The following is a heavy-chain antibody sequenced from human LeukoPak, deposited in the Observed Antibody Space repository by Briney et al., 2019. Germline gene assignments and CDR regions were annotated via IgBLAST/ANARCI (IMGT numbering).Heavy chain of an antibody. Sequence: SETLSLTCTVSGGSISSYYWSWIRQPPGKGLEWIGYIYYSGSTNYNPPLKSRVTISVDTSKNQFSLKLSSVTAADTAVYYCARGLMTIMGIPDAFDIWGQGTMVTVSS. CDR1: GGSISSYY. D-gene: IGHD5-12*01. CDR3: ARGLMTIMGIPDAFDI. V-gene: IGHV4-59*01. J-gene: IGHJ3*02. CDR2: IYYSGST.